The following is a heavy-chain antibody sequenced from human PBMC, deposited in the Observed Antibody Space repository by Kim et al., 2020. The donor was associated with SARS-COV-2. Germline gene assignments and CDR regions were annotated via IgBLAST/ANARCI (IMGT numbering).Heavy chain of an antibody. D-gene: IGHD3-10*01. Sequence: SETLSLTCTVSGGSISSSSYYWGWIRQPPGKGLEWIGSIYYSGSTYYNPSLKSRVTISVDTSKNQFSLKLSSVTAADTAVYYCASGSGSYYNVFFDYWG. V-gene: IGHV4-39*01. J-gene: IGHJ4*01. CDR2: IYYSGST. CDR1: GGSISSSSYY. CDR3: ASGSGSYYNVFFDY.